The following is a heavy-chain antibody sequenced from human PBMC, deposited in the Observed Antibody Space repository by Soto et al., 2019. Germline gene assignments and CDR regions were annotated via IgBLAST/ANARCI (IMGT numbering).Heavy chain of an antibody. V-gene: IGHV3-9*01. D-gene: IGHD6-19*01. J-gene: IGHJ3*02. CDR2: ITWNSGDM. CDR1: GFTFDDYA. CDR3: AKDLSAVAVIYTNPFDI. Sequence: EVQLVESGGGLVQPGRSLRLSCAASGFTFDDYAMHWVRLAPGKGLEWVSTITWNSGDMGYADSVKGRFTISRDKAKNSLYLQMNSLGAEDTALYYCAKDLSAVAVIYTNPFDIWGQGTMVTVSS.